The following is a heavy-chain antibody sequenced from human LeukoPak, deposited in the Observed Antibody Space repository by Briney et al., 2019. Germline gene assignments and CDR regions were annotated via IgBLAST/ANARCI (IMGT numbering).Heavy chain of an antibody. J-gene: IGHJ4*02. V-gene: IGHV3-21*01. CDR3: ARDRPTGRSRGVVVQ. CDR2: ISSGGTYI. D-gene: IGHD2-15*01. Sequence: PGGSLRLSCAASGFTFDTYAMTWVRQAPGKGLEWVSSISSGGTYIYYAESLRGRSTISRDNTKNFLYLQLSTLRVEDTAVYYCARDRPTGRSRGVVVQWGRGTLVTVSS. CDR1: GFTFDTYA.